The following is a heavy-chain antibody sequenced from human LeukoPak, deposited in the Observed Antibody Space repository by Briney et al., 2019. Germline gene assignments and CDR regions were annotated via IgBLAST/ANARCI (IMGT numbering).Heavy chain of an antibody. D-gene: IGHD5-18*01. CDR2: ISYDGSNK. CDR3: AKGYSYNIGEIDY. V-gene: IGHV3-30*18. CDR1: GFTFSSYG. J-gene: IGHJ4*02. Sequence: PGGSLRLSCAASGFTFSSYGMHWVRQAPGKGLEWVAVISYDGSNKYYADSVKGRFTISRDNSKNTLYLQMNSLGAEDTAVYYCAKGYSYNIGEIDYWGQGTLVTVSS.